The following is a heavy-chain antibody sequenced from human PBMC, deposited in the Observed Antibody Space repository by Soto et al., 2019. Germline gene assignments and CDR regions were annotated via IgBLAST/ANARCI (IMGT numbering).Heavy chain of an antibody. CDR1: GGSIRGGDYY. CDR3: ARDRGSDYDSASGFYNY. Sequence: SETLSLTCTVSGGSIRGGDYYWTWIRQSPGKGLEWIGYIYSRGDTSYNPSVESRVTISRDTSKNQFSLNLSSVTAADTAVYYCARDRGSDYDSASGFYNYWGQGTLVTVSS. D-gene: IGHD3-22*01. CDR2: IYSRGDT. V-gene: IGHV4-30-4*01. J-gene: IGHJ4*02.